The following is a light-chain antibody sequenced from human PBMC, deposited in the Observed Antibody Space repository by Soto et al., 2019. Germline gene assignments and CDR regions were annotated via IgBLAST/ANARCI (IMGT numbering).Light chain of an antibody. CDR2: KAS. Sequence: DIPMTQSPSTLPASVGDRVTITCRASQSISSWLAWYQQKPGKAPKLLIYKASSLESGVPSRFSGSGSGSEFTLTISSLQPDDFATYYCQQYNSQYTFGQGTKLEIK. CDR1: QSISSW. CDR3: QQYNSQYT. V-gene: IGKV1-5*03. J-gene: IGKJ2*01.